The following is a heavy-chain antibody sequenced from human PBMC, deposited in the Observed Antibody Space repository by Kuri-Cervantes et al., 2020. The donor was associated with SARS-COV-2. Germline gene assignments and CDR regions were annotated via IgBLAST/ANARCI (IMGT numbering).Heavy chain of an antibody. CDR1: GYTFTSYG. J-gene: IGHJ4*02. V-gene: IGHV1-18*04. Sequence: ASVKVSCKASGYTFTSYGISWVRQAPGQGLEWMGWISAYNGNTNYAQKLQGRVTMTTDTSTSTAYMELRSLRSDDTAVYYCARDYSSWYKGPFDYWGQGTLVTVSS. D-gene: IGHD6-13*01. CDR2: ISAYNGNT. CDR3: ARDYSSWYKGPFDY.